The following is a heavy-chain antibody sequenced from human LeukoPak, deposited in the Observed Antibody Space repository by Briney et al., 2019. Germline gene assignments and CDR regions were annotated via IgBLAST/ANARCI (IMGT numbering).Heavy chain of an antibody. J-gene: IGHJ5*02. Sequence: SETLSLTCTVSGGSISSYYWSWIRQPAGKGLEWIGRIYTSGSTNYNPSPKSRATMSVDTSKNQFSLKLSSVTAADTAVYYCAREASSSTSSIKNWFDPWGQGTLVTVSS. CDR1: GGSISSYY. CDR2: IYTSGST. D-gene: IGHD2-2*01. CDR3: AREASSSTSSIKNWFDP. V-gene: IGHV4-4*07.